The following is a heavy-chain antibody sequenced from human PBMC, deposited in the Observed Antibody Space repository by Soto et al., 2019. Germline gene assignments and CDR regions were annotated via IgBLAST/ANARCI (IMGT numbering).Heavy chain of an antibody. J-gene: IGHJ4*02. Sequence: GGSLRLSCAASGFTFSSYGMHWVRQAPGKGLEWVAVISYDGSNKYYADSVKGRFTISRDNSKNTLYLQMNSLRAEDTAVYYCAKDLEPIVSAGVDYWGQGTLVTVSS. CDR3: AKDLEPIVSAGVDY. V-gene: IGHV3-30*18. D-gene: IGHD1-1*01. CDR1: GFTFSSYG. CDR2: ISYDGSNK.